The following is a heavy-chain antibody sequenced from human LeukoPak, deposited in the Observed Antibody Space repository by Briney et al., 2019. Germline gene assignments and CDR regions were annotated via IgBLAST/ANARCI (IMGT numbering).Heavy chain of an antibody. V-gene: IGHV4-59*01. CDR2: IYYSGST. Sequence: SETLPLTCSVSGGSISSYYWSWIRQPPGKGLEWIGYIYYSGSTNYNPSLTSRVTISVDTSKNQFSLKLSSVTAADTAVYYCARTIAAAGTYYFDYWGQGTLVTVSS. D-gene: IGHD6-13*01. J-gene: IGHJ4*02. CDR3: ARTIAAAGTYYFDY. CDR1: GGSISSYY.